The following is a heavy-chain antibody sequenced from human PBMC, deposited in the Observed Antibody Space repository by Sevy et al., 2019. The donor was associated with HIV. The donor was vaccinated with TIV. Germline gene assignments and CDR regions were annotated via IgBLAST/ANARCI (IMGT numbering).Heavy chain of an antibody. J-gene: IGHJ6*02. CDR3: ARPLDPTERDYYYGMDV. CDR2: IYYSGST. V-gene: IGHV4-39*01. D-gene: IGHD4-17*01. Sequence: SETLSLTCTVSGGSISSSSYYWGWIRQPPGKGLEWIGSIYYSGSTYYNPSLNSRVTISVDTSKNQFSLKLSSVTAADTAVYYCARPLDPTERDYYYGMDVWGQGTTVTVSS. CDR1: GGSISSSSYY.